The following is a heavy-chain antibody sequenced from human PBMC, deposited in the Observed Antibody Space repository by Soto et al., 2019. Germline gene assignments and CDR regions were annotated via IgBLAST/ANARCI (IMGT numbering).Heavy chain of an antibody. J-gene: IGHJ5*02. CDR1: GFTFGDYA. V-gene: IGHV3-23*01. Sequence: QLLESGGGLVQPVGSLRVHCVASGFTFGDYAMSWVRQAPGKGLEWVASLGGGGTDTYYAASVKGRFTISKDNSKTTLYLQMNDLRVEDTAVYYCAKDDVFYNGEWDWFETWGQGNLVTVSS. D-gene: IGHD3-10*01. CDR2: LGGGGTDT. CDR3: AKDDVFYNGEWDWFET.